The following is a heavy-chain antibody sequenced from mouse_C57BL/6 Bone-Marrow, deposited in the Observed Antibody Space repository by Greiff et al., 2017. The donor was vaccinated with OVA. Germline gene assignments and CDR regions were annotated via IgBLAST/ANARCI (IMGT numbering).Heavy chain of an antibody. J-gene: IGHJ3*01. CDR3: ARYSDDGYSGFAY. D-gene: IGHD2-3*01. V-gene: IGHV7-3*01. Sequence: EVKRVESGGGLVQPGGSLSLSCAASGFTFTDYYMSWVRQPPGKALEWLGFIRNKANGYTTEYSASVKGRFTISRDNSQSILYLQMNALRAEDSATYYCARYSDDGYSGFAYWGQGTLVTVSA. CDR2: IRNKANGYTT. CDR1: GFTFTDYY.